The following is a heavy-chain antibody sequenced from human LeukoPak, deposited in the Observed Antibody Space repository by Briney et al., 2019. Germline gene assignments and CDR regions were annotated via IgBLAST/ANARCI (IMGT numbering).Heavy chain of an antibody. CDR2: IFTVFGTT. V-gene: IGHV1-69*06. Sequence: GASVKVSCKASGDTFSRYALSWVRQALGQGLEWMGGIFTVFGTTHYAKDLQGRVTITADKSTNTVYMELTSLRSEDTAIYYCARAKVSGYPTYWYFDLWGRGTLVTVSS. CDR1: GDTFSRYA. CDR3: ARAKVSGYPTYWYFDL. D-gene: IGHD3-9*01. J-gene: IGHJ2*01.